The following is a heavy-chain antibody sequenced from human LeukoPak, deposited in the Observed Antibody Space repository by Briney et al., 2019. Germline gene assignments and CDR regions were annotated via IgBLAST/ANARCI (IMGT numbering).Heavy chain of an antibody. J-gene: IGHJ5*02. CDR1: GFTFSSYA. Sequence: GGSLRLSCAASGFTFSSYAMSWVRQAPGKGLKWVSAISGSGGSTYYADSVKGRFTISRDNTKNTLYLQMNSLRAEDTAVYYCAKPASIFVWFDPWGQGTLVTVSS. CDR3: AKPASIFVWFDP. V-gene: IGHV3-23*01. D-gene: IGHD2/OR15-2a*01. CDR2: ISGSGGST.